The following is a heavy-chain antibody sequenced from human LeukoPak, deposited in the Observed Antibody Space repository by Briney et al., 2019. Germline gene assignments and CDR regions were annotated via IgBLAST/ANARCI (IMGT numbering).Heavy chain of an antibody. CDR1: GFTFSSYS. Sequence: GGSLRLSCAASGFTFSSYSMNWVRQAPGKGLEWVSSINGGSKIIYYADSVKGRFTISRDNSKNTLYLQMNSLRAEDTAVYYCAKDRYDYGDSYYFDYWGQGTLVTVSS. V-gene: IGHV3-21*01. D-gene: IGHD4-17*01. J-gene: IGHJ4*02. CDR2: INGGSKII. CDR3: AKDRYDYGDSYYFDY.